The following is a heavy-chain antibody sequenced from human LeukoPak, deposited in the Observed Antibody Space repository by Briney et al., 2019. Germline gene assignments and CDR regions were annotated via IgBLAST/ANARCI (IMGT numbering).Heavy chain of an antibody. Sequence: GGSLRLSCAASGFTFSSYAMSWVRQAPGKGLEWVSAISGSGGSTYYADSVKGRFTISRDNSKNTLYLQMNSLRVEDTAVYYCAKAPATVTTSPPIDYWGQGTLVTVSS. V-gene: IGHV3-23*01. CDR3: AKAPATVTTSPPIDY. CDR1: GFTFSSYA. CDR2: ISGSGGST. J-gene: IGHJ4*02. D-gene: IGHD4-17*01.